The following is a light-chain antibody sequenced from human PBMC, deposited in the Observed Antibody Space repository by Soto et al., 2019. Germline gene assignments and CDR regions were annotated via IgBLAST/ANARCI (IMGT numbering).Light chain of an antibody. CDR2: EVN. Sequence: QSVLTQPPSASGSPGQSVTISCTGSSSDVGGYNYVSWYQQHPGKAPKLMIYEVNKRPSGVPDRFSGSKSGNTASLTVSGLQAEDEADYYCSSYAGSNTPYVFGTGTKVPVL. J-gene: IGLJ1*01. CDR3: SSYAGSNTPYV. CDR1: SSDVGGYNY. V-gene: IGLV2-8*01.